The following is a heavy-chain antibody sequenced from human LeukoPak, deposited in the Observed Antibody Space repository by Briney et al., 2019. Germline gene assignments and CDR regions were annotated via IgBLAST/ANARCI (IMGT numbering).Heavy chain of an antibody. CDR2: INPNSGGT. V-gene: IGHV1-2*02. Sequence: ASVKVSCKASGYTFTGYYMHWVRQAPGQGLEWMGWINPNSGGTNYAQKFQGRVTMTRDTSISTAYMELSRLRSDDTAVYYCARGPVCSSTSCYPRSDYWGQGTLVTVSS. CDR3: ARGPVCSSTSCYPRSDY. CDR1: GYTFTGYY. J-gene: IGHJ4*02. D-gene: IGHD2-2*01.